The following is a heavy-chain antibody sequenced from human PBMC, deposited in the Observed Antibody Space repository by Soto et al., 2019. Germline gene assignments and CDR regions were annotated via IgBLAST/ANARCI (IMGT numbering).Heavy chain of an antibody. CDR2: ISYDGSNK. V-gene: IGHV3-30*04. CDR1: GFTFSSYA. D-gene: IGHD3-9*01. J-gene: IGHJ5*02. CDR3: ARSQGLDWLLANWFDP. Sequence: GGSLRLSCAASGFTFSSYAMHWVRQAPGKGLEWVAVISYDGSNKYYADSVKGRFTISRDNSKNTLYLQMNSLRAEDTAVYYCARSQGLDWLLANWFDPWGQGTLVTVSS.